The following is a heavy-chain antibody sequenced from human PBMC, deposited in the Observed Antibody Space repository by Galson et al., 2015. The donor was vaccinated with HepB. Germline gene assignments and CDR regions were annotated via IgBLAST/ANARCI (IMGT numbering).Heavy chain of an antibody. CDR1: GGSFSGYY. CDR3: ARGGYIVVVPAANYYYYYGMDV. J-gene: IGHJ6*02. V-gene: IGHV4-34*01. Sequence: TLSLTCAVYGGSFSGYYWSWIRQPPGKGLEWIGEINHSGSTNYNPSLKSRVTISVDTSKNQFSLKLSSVTAADTAVYYCARGGYIVVVPAANYYYYYGMDVWGQGTTVTVSS. D-gene: IGHD2-2*01. CDR2: INHSGST.